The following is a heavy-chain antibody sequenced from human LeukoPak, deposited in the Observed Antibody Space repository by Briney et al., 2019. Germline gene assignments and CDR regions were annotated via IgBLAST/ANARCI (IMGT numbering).Heavy chain of an antibody. CDR1: GFTFDDYA. V-gene: IGHV3-9*01. CDR2: ISWNSGSI. CDR3: ARDLVVVVPAAALYYYYGMDV. Sequence: PGGSLRLSCAASGFTFDDYAMHRVRQAPGKGLEWVSGISWNSGSIGYADSVKGRFTISRDNAKNSLYLQMNSLRAEDTAVYYCARDLVVVVPAAALYYYYGMDVWGQGTTVTVSS. J-gene: IGHJ6*02. D-gene: IGHD2-2*01.